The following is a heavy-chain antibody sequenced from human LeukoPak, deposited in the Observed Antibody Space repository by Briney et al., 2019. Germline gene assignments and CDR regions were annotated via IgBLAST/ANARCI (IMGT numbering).Heavy chain of an antibody. CDR3: ARLYCSSTSCYPHFSDY. CDR1: GYTFTGYY. D-gene: IGHD2-2*01. Sequence: GPSVKVSCKASGYTFTGYYMHWVRQAPGQGLEWMGWINPNSGGTNYAQKFQGRVTVTRDTSISTDFMELSRPRSDDTAVYYCARLYCSSTSCYPHFSDYWGQGTLVTVSS. CDR2: INPNSGGT. V-gene: IGHV1-2*02. J-gene: IGHJ4*02.